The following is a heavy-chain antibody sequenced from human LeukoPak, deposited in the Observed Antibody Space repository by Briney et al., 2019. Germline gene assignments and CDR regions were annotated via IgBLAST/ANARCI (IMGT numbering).Heavy chain of an antibody. D-gene: IGHD6-13*01. J-gene: IGHJ5*02. V-gene: IGHV6-1*01. CDR1: GDSVSSNSAA. Sequence: SQTLSLTCAISGDSVSSNSAAWNWIRQSPSGGLEWLGRTYYRSKWYNDYAVSVKSRITIDPDTSKNQFSLQLNSVTPEDTAVYYYARGFIATAGTLDPWGQGTLVTVSS. CDR3: ARGFIATAGTLDP. CDR2: TYYRSKWYN.